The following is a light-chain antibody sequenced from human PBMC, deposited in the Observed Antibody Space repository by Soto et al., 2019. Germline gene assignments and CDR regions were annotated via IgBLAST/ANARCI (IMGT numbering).Light chain of an antibody. Sequence: EIVVTQSPGTLSLSPGERATLSCRASQSVSSNYLAGYQQKPGQAPRLLIYGASSRATGIPDRFSGSGSGTDFTLTISRLEPEDFAVYYCQQYAYSPRTVGRGTKVDIK. V-gene: IGKV3-20*01. J-gene: IGKJ2*01. CDR3: QQYAYSPRT. CDR1: QSVSSNY. CDR2: GAS.